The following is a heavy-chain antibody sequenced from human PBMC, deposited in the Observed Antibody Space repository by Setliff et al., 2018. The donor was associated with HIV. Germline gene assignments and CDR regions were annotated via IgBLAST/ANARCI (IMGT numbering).Heavy chain of an antibody. V-gene: IGHV3-23*01. CDR3: TIEPVTFGGYFDY. CDR1: GFTFSSYT. Sequence: GGSLRLSCAASGFTFSSYTMSWVRQAPGKGLEWVSGIYDSGDRTYYADSVKGRFTISRDNSKNTLYLQMNSLRAEDTAVYYCTIEPVTFGGYFDYWGQGTLVTVSS. CDR2: IYDSGDRT. J-gene: IGHJ4*02. D-gene: IGHD3-16*01.